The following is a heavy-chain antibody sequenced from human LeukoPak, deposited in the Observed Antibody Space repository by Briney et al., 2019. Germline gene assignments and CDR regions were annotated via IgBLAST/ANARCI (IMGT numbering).Heavy chain of an antibody. CDR1: GYTFTSYD. V-gene: IGHV1-8*01. Sequence: ASVKVSCKASGYTFTSYDINWVRQATGQGLEWMGWMNPNSGNTGYAQKFQGRVTMTRDTSISTAYMELSSLRSEDTAVYYCARAVRKSYDFWSGPLYYFDYWGQGTLVTVSS. D-gene: IGHD3-3*01. CDR3: ARAVRKSYDFWSGPLYYFDY. CDR2: MNPNSGNT. J-gene: IGHJ4*02.